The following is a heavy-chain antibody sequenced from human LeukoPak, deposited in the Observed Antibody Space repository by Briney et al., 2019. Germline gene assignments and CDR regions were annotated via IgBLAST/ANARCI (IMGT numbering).Heavy chain of an antibody. CDR2: INPSGGST. J-gene: IGHJ4*02. D-gene: IGHD2-2*01. CDR1: GYTFTSYY. CDR3: ARGYCSSTSCRFLFDY. V-gene: IGHV1-46*01. Sequence: ASVKVSCKASGYTFTSYYMHWVRQAPGQGLEWMGIINPSGGSTSYAQKFQGRGTMTRDTSTSTVYMELSSLRSEDTAVYYCARGYCSSTSCRFLFDYWGQGTLVTVSS.